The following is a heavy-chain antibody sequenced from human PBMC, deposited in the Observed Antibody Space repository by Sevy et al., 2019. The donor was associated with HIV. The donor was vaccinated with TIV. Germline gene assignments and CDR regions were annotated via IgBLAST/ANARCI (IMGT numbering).Heavy chain of an antibody. Sequence: SETLSLTCTVSVGSITTTDYYWRWIRQSPRKGLEWIGYIHYSGRTYYNPSLKSRVTMSVDTSRNQFSLRLNSVTATDTAVYYCARGVGGPGVMITFGGVKYAFDFWGQGRTVTVSS. D-gene: IGHD3-16*01. CDR3: ARGVGGPGVMITFGGVKYAFDF. CDR1: VGSITTTDYY. V-gene: IGHV4-30-4*01. J-gene: IGHJ3*01. CDR2: IHYSGRT.